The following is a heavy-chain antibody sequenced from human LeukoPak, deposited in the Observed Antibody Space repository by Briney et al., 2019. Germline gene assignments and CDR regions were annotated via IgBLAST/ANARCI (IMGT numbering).Heavy chain of an antibody. CDR2: IYYSGST. Sequence: SETLSLTCTVSGYSISSGYYWGWIRQPPGKGLEWIGYIYYSGSTNYNPSLKSRVTISVDTSKNQFSLKLSSVTAADTAVYYCASRYDFWSGYSEDVWGKGTTVTVSS. J-gene: IGHJ6*04. V-gene: IGHV4-61*05. D-gene: IGHD3-3*01. CDR1: GYSISSGYY. CDR3: ASRYDFWSGYSEDV.